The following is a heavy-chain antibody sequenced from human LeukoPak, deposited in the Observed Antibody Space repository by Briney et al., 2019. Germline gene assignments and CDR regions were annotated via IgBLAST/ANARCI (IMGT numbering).Heavy chain of an antibody. Sequence: ASVKVSCKASGYTFTSYYMHWVRQAPGQGLEWMGIINPSGGSTSYAQKFQGRVTMTTDTSTTTAYMELRSLRSDDTAVYYCARAGAVVDNWFDPWGQGTLVTVSS. CDR1: GYTFTSYY. J-gene: IGHJ5*02. D-gene: IGHD2-15*01. CDR2: INPSGGST. V-gene: IGHV1-46*01. CDR3: ARAGAVVDNWFDP.